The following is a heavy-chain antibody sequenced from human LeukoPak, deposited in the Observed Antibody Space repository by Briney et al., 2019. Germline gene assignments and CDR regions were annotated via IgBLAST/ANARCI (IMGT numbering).Heavy chain of an antibody. CDR1: GGSFSGFY. CDR2: INLRGSP. D-gene: IGHD3-16*01. CDR3: ARGGVDNRLSN. J-gene: IGHJ4*02. Sequence: SETLSLTCAVYGGSFSGFYSSWIRQSPGKGLEWIGEINLRGSPSYNPSLRGRVTISVDTSKNQFSLKLNSVTAADTAVYYCARGGVDNRLSNWGQGTLVTVSS. V-gene: IGHV4-34*01.